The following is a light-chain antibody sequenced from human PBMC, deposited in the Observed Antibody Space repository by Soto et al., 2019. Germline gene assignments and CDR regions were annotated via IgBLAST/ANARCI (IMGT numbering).Light chain of an antibody. CDR2: GAS. CDR3: QQYGSSPPLFT. V-gene: IGKV3-20*01. Sequence: EIVLTQSPGTLSLSPGERATLSCRASQSVSSSYLAWYQQKPGQAPRLLIYGASSRATGIPDRFSGSGSGTDFTLTIRRLEPEDFAVNYCQQYGSSPPLFTFGPGTKVDIK. J-gene: IGKJ3*01. CDR1: QSVSSSY.